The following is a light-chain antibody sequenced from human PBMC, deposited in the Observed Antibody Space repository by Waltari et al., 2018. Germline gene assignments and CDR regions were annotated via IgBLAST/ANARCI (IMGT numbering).Light chain of an antibody. V-gene: IGLV2-14*01. CDR1: NSDIGASKF. Sequence: QSALTQTASVSGSRGQSVTISCTGTNSDIGASKFVSWYQQHPNKAPRPKIYVVNNRTSGVSTRLSGSRSGNAASLTISDLQSEDEAHYYCSSYTTSSTVVFGTGTKVT. CDR2: VVN. J-gene: IGLJ1*01. CDR3: SSYTTSSTVV.